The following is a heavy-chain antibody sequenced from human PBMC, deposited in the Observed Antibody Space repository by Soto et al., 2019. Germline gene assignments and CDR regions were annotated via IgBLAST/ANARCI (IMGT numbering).Heavy chain of an antibody. CDR3: ARVRYTGSWNWFDP. D-gene: IGHD1-26*01. Sequence: SETLSLTCTVSGGPISSYYWSWIRQPPGKGLEWIGYIYYSGSTNYNPSLKSRVTISVDTSKNQFSLKLSSVTAADTAVYYCARVRYTGSWNWFDPWGQGTLVTVSS. CDR1: GGPISSYY. V-gene: IGHV4-59*01. CDR2: IYYSGST. J-gene: IGHJ5*02.